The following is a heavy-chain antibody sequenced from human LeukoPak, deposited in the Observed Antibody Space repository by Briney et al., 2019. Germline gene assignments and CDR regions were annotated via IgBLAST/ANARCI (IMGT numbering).Heavy chain of an antibody. D-gene: IGHD3-10*01. Sequence: SETLSLTCTVSGGSISSSSYYWGWIRQPPGKGLEWIGSIYYSGSTYYNPSLKSRVTISVDTSKSQFSLKLSSVTAADTAVYYCAGETYYYGSGSFDYWGQGTLVTVSS. V-gene: IGHV4-39*01. CDR3: AGETYYYGSGSFDY. CDR1: GGSISSSSYY. CDR2: IYYSGST. J-gene: IGHJ4*02.